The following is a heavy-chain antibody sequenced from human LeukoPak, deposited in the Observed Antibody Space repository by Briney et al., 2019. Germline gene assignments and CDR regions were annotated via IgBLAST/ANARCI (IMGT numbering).Heavy chain of an antibody. V-gene: IGHV3-30*18. J-gene: IGHJ4*02. CDR2: ISDDGGHK. CDR1: GFTFNNYG. Sequence: GGSLRLSCAASGFTFNNYGIHYVRQAPGKGLEWVAVISDDGGHKNYADSVKGRFTISRDNSNNTLYLQMNSLRVEDTGVYYCAKDRETTASGTFDYWGQGTLVTVSS. D-gene: IGHD6-13*01. CDR3: AKDRETTASGTFDY.